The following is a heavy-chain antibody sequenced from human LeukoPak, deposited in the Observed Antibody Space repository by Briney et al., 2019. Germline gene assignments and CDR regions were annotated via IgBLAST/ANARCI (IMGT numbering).Heavy chain of an antibody. CDR3: ARGNDGILTGYYPYYFDY. Sequence: SETLSLTCAVYGGSFSGYYWNWIRQPPGKGLEWIGEINHSGSTNYNPSLKSRVTISVDTSKNQFSLKLSSVTAADTAVYYCARGNDGILTGYYPYYFDYWGQGTLVTVSS. CDR1: GGSFSGYY. J-gene: IGHJ4*02. D-gene: IGHD3-9*01. CDR2: INHSGST. V-gene: IGHV4-34*01.